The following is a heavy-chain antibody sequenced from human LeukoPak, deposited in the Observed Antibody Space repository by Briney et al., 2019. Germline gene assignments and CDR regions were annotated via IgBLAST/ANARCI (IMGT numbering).Heavy chain of an antibody. V-gene: IGHV1-24*01. CDR2: FDPEDGET. D-gene: IGHD1-1*01. Sequence: GASVKVSCKVSGYTLTELSMHWVRQAPGKGLEWMGGFDPEDGETIYAQKFQGRVTMTEDTSTDTAYMELSSLRSEDTAVYYCATQTANWNDLFNFDYWGQGTLVTVSS. J-gene: IGHJ4*02. CDR3: ATQTANWNDLFNFDY. CDR1: GYTLTELS.